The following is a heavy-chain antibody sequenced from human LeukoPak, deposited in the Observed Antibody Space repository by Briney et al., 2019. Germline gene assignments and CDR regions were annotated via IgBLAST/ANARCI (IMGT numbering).Heavy chain of an antibody. V-gene: IGHV4-39*07. Sequence: SETLSLTCTVSGGSISSSSYYWGWIRQPPGKGLEWIGSIYYSGSTYYNPSLKSRVTISVDTSKNQFSLKLSSVTAADTAVYYCARVGCSSTSCYTGPYYYYYMDVWGKGTTVAVSS. D-gene: IGHD2-2*02. CDR1: GGSISSSSYY. J-gene: IGHJ6*03. CDR2: IYYSGST. CDR3: ARVGCSSTSCYTGPYYYYYMDV.